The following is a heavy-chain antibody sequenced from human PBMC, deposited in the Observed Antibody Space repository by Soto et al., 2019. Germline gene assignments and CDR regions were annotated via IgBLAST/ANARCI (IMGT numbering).Heavy chain of an antibody. CDR1: GGSVSSGSYY. CDR2: IYYSGST. Sequence: SETLSLTCTVSGGSVSSGSYYWSWIRQPPGKGLEWIGYIYYSGSTNYNPSLKSRVTISVDTSKNQFSLKLSSVTAADTAVYYCARFGSSGYDAEYYFDYWGQGTLVTVSS. CDR3: ARFGSSGYDAEYYFDY. V-gene: IGHV4-61*01. J-gene: IGHJ4*02. D-gene: IGHD3-22*01.